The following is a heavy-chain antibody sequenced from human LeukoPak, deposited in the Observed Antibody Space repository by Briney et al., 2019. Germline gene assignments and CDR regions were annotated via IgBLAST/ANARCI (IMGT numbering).Heavy chain of an antibody. CDR2: INLSGSAQ. CDR3: AAWGLHNY. J-gene: IGHJ4*02. CDR1: GFDFSAYW. D-gene: IGHD5-24*01. Sequence: GGSLRLSCSASGFDFSAYWMNWVRPAPGKGPEWVANINLSGSAQLYVDSVEGRCTISRDNAKRSLYLQMNGLRVEDTAVYYCAAWGLHNYWGQGTLVTVSS. V-gene: IGHV3-7*01.